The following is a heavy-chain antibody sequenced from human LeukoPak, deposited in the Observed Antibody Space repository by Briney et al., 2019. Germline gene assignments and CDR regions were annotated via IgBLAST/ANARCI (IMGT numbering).Heavy chain of an antibody. J-gene: IGHJ4*02. CDR1: GFTFSYYA. V-gene: IGHV3-23*01. Sequence: GGSLRLSCAASGFTFSYYAMSWVRQAPGKGLEWVSTLGKSGSTHYADSVKGRFTISRDNSKSTLYLQMNSLRAEDTAVYYCAKRDSAGLHYFDYWGQGTLVTVSS. CDR3: AKRDSAGLHYFDY. CDR2: LGKSGST. D-gene: IGHD5-18*01.